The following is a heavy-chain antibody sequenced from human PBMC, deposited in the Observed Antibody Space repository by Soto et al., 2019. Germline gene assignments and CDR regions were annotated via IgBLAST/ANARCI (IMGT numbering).Heavy chain of an antibody. D-gene: IGHD6-19*01. CDR3: AKERSSGWSFDY. CDR2: ISGSGDTT. J-gene: IGHJ4*02. CDR1: GFTFSTYA. V-gene: IGHV3-23*01. Sequence: EVQLLESGGGLVQPGGSLRLSCAASGFTFSTYAMNWVRQAPGKGLEWVSAISGSGDTTYYADSVKGRFTVSRDNSKNTLYLHMNSLRAEDTAVFYCAKERSSGWSFDYWGPGTLVTVSS.